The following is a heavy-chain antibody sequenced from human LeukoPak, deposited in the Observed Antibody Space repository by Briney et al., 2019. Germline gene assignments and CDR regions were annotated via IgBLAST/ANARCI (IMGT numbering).Heavy chain of an antibody. CDR2: IKQDGREK. CDR1: GFTCSSYW. CDR3: ARKVGDSSGYYYADNWFDP. J-gene: IGHJ5*02. V-gene: IGHV3-7*01. Sequence: GGSLRLSCAASGFTCSSYWMSWVRQAQGKGLEWVANIKQDGREKYYVDYVKGRFTISRDNAKNSLYLQRNSLRDEDTAVYYCARKVGDSSGYYYADNWFDPWGQGTLVTVSS. D-gene: IGHD3-22*01.